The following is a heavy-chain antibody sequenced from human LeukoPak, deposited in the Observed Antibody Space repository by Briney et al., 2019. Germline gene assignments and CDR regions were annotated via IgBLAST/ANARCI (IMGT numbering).Heavy chain of an antibody. D-gene: IGHD3-10*01. Sequence: ASVKVSCKASGYTFTSYDINWVRQATGQGLEWMGWMNPNSGNTGYAQKFQGRVTITRNTSISTAYMELSSLRSEDTAVYYCARGFQMRGGVRNYYMDVWGKGTTVTVSS. V-gene: IGHV1-8*03. CDR2: MNPNSGNT. CDR1: GYTFTSYD. CDR3: ARGFQMRGGVRNYYMDV. J-gene: IGHJ6*03.